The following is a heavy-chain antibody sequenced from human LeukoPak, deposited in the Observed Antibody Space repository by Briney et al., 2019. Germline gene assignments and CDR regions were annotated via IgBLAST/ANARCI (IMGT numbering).Heavy chain of an antibody. D-gene: IGHD3-22*01. Sequence: GGSLRLSCAASGFTFSSYSMNWVRQAPGKGLEWVSSIISSSSYTYYADSVKGRFTISRDNAKNSLYLQMNSLRAEDTAVYYCARGNYYDSSGKSIGDYWGQGTLVTVSS. V-gene: IGHV3-21*01. CDR1: GFTFSSYS. CDR2: IISSSSYT. J-gene: IGHJ4*02. CDR3: ARGNYYDSSGKSIGDY.